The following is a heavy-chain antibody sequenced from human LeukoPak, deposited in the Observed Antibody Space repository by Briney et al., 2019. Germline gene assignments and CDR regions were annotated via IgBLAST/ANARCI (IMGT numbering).Heavy chain of an antibody. D-gene: IGHD2-2*01. V-gene: IGHV3-21*01. CDR2: ISSSSSYI. Sequence: PGGSLRLSCAASGFTFSSYSMNWVRQAPGKGLEWVSSISSSSSYIYYADSVKGRFTISRDNAKNSLYLQMNSLRAEDTAVYYCAREDCSSTSCLGVWGKGTTVTVSS. J-gene: IGHJ6*04. CDR1: GFTFSSYS. CDR3: AREDCSSTSCLGV.